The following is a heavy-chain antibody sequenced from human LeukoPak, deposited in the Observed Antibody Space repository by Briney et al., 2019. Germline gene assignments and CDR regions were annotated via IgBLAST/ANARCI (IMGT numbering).Heavy chain of an antibody. CDR2: IYHSGST. V-gene: IGHV4-39*07. CDR3: ERDHRLSSYDY. J-gene: IGHJ4*02. Sequence: PSETLSLTCTVSGDSISSSTSYWVWIRQPPGKGLEWIGCIYHSGSTYYNPSLKSRVTISVDTSKNQFSLKLSSVTAADTAVYYCERDHRLSSYDYWGQGALVTVSS. CDR1: GDSISSSTSY.